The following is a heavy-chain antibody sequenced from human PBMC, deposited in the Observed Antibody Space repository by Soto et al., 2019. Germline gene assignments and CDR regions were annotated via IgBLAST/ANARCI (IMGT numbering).Heavy chain of an antibody. CDR3: ATGFDRSWYYTLAY. D-gene: IGHD6-13*01. V-gene: IGHV3-74*01. Sequence: EVQVVESGGGLVQPGGSLRLSCAASGFTFSSYRMHWVRQAPGKGLVWVSRINSDGSSTTYADSVKGRFTISRDNAKNTLFLQMNSLTAEDTAVYYCATGFDRSWYYTLAYWGQGTLVTVSS. J-gene: IGHJ4*02. CDR1: GFTFSSYR. CDR2: INSDGSST.